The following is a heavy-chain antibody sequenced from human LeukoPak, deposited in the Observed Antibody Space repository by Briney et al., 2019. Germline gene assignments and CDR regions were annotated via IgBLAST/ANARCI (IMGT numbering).Heavy chain of an antibody. D-gene: IGHD2-2*01. CDR1: GFTFSSYS. CDR2: ISSSSSYI. V-gene: IGHV3-21*01. CDR3: ARVPRVVVVPAAMLRNYYYYMDV. J-gene: IGHJ6*03. Sequence: GGSLRLSCAASGFTFSSYSMNWVRQAPGKGLEWVSSISSSSSYIYYVDSVKGRFTISRDNAKNSLYLQMNSLRAEDTAVYYCARVPRVVVVPAAMLRNYYYYMDVWGKGTTVTVSS.